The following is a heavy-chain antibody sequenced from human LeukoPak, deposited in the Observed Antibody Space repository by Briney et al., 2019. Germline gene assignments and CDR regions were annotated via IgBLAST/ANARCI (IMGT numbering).Heavy chain of an antibody. V-gene: IGHV1-18*01. CDR1: AFTFTSYG. CDR2: ISAYNGDT. D-gene: IGHD3-22*01. CDR3: ARDLGIDYYDTSGYYTGTLYFFDY. J-gene: IGHJ4*02. Sequence: GASVKVSCKAFAFTFTSYGYSWVRQGPGQRLEWVGRISAYNGDTKYAQKFQGRVTMTTETSTNTAYMELGSLRSDDTALYYCARDLGIDYYDTSGYYTGTLYFFDYWGQGTLVTVSS.